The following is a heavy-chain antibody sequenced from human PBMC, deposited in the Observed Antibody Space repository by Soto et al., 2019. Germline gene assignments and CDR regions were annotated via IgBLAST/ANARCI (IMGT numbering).Heavy chain of an antibody. CDR2: IDYSGST. CDR3: ARINVLLWFGDLLDATKDYYYYGMDV. V-gene: IGHV4-59*01. J-gene: IGHJ6*02. D-gene: IGHD3-10*01. CDR1: GGSISSYY. Sequence: PSETLSLTCTVSGGSISSYYWSWIRQPPGKGLEWIGYIDYSGSTNYNPSLKSRVTISVDTSKNQFSLKLSSVTAADTAVYYCARINVLLWFGDLLDATKDYYYYGMDVWGQGTTVTVSS.